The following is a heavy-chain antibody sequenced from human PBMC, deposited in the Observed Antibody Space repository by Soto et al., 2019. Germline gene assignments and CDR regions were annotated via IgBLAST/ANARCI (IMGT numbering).Heavy chain of an antibody. CDR3: ARARTAYYYGMDV. CDR1: GDTFTANY. D-gene: IGHD5-18*01. Sequence: ASVKASCKASGDTFTANYIHWVRQAPGQGFEWMGWMNPNSGNTGYAQKFQGRVTMTRNTSISTAYMELSSLRSEDTAVYYCARARTAYYYGMDVWGQGTTVTVSS. V-gene: IGHV1-8*02. J-gene: IGHJ6*02. CDR2: MNPNSGNT.